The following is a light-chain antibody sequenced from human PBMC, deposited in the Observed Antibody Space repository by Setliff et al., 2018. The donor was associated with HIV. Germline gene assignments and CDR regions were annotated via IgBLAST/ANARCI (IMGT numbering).Light chain of an antibody. V-gene: IGLV2-14*01. Sequence: QSALTQPASVSGSPGQSITISCTGTSSDVGGYNYVSWYQQHPGKAPKLMIYEASNRPSGVSNRFSGSKSGNTASLTISGLQAEDEADYYCSSYTSTNTPWVFGGGTKGTVL. CDR1: SSDVGGYNY. CDR2: EAS. J-gene: IGLJ3*02. CDR3: SSYTSTNTPWV.